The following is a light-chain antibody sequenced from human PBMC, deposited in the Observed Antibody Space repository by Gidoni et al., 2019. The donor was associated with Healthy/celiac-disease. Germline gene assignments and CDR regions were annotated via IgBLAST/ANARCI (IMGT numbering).Light chain of an antibody. Sequence: EIVMTQSPATLSVSPGERATLSCRASQSVSSNLAGYQQKPGQAPRLLNYGASTRATGIPTRFSGSGSGTEFTLTISSLQSEDFAVYYCQQYNNWPPSITFGQGTRLEIK. J-gene: IGKJ5*01. CDR2: GAS. CDR3: QQYNNWPPSIT. V-gene: IGKV3-15*01. CDR1: QSVSSN.